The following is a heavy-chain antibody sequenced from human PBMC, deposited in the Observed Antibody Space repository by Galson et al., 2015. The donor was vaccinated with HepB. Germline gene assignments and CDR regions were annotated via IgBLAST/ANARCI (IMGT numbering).Heavy chain of an antibody. J-gene: IGHJ4*02. V-gene: IGHV3-48*02. CDR3: ARDLHYYDSSGYYSEIYFDY. D-gene: IGHD3-22*01. Sequence: SLRLSCAASGFTIDSYSMEWVRQAPGKGLEWVSYISSSSSAIYYVDSVKGRFTISRDNAKNSLYLQMNSLRDEDTAVYYCARDLHYYDSSGYYSEIYFDYWGQGTLVTVSS. CDR1: GFTIDSYS. CDR2: ISSSSSAI.